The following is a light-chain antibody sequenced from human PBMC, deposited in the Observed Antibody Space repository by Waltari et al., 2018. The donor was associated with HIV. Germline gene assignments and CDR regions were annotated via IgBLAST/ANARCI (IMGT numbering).Light chain of an antibody. CDR1: QSVSSN. V-gene: IGKV3-15*01. CDR3: QQYNNWPPIVT. J-gene: IGKJ3*01. Sequence: EIVMTQSPATLSVSQGERATLSCRASQSVSSNLAWYQQRPGQAPRLLIYGASTRATGVPARFSGSGSGTEFTLTISSLQSEDFAVYYCQQYNNWPPIVTFGPGTKVDIK. CDR2: GAS.